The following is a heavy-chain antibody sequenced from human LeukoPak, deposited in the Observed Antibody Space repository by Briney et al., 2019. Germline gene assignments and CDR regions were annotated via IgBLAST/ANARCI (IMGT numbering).Heavy chain of an antibody. CDR2: IWYDGSNK. CDR3: ARDGRSSGTDY. CDR1: GFTFSSYV. D-gene: IGHD3-22*01. Sequence: GGSLRLSCAASGFTFSSYVMHWVRQAPGKGLEWVADIWYDGSNKYYADSVKGRFTISRDNSKNTLYLQMNSLRAEDTAVYYCARDGRSSGTDYWGQGTLVTVSS. V-gene: IGHV3-33*01. J-gene: IGHJ4*02.